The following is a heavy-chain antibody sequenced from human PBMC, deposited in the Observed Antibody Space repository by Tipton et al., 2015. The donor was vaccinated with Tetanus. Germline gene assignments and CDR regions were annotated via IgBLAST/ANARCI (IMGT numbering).Heavy chain of an antibody. J-gene: IGHJ3*02. V-gene: IGHV3-53*01. Sequence: QLVQSGGGLIRPGGSLTLSGAASGFAVSDKYINWVRQAPGKGLEWVSLIYGGGVTYYADSVKGRFTISRDKSKNTVYLQMSSLRAEDTAVYYCARQWDSIGLSAFDIWGQGTMVTVSS. CDR3: ARQWDSIGLSAFDI. D-gene: IGHD3-22*01. CDR2: IYGGGVT. CDR1: GFAVSDKY.